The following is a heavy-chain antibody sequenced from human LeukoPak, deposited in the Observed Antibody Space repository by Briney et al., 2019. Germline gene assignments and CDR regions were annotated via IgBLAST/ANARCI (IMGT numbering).Heavy chain of an antibody. D-gene: IGHD4-17*01. CDR1: GFTFGDYA. J-gene: IGHJ4*02. V-gene: IGHV3-49*04. CDR3: TRGTHDYGDCLGGYFDY. Sequence: GGSLRLSCTGSGFTFGDYAMSWVRQAPGKGLEWVGFIRSKAYGGTTQYAASVKGRFSISRDDSKSIAYLQMNSLKTEDTAVYYCTRGTHDYGDCLGGYFDYWGQGTLVTVSS. CDR2: IRSKAYGGTT.